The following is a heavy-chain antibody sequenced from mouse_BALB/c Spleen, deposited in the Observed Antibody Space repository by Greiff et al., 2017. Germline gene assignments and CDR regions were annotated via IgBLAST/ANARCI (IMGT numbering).Heavy chain of an antibody. Sequence: EVNLVESGGGLVQPGGSLKLSCAASGFTFSSYGMSWVRQTPDKRLELVATINSNGGSTYYPDSVKGRFTISRDNAKNTLYLQMSSLKSEDTAMYYCAKSPAFITTVVAPDYWGQGTTLTVSS. CDR3: AKSPAFITTVVAPDY. J-gene: IGHJ2*01. CDR1: GFTFSSYG. CDR2: INSNGGST. V-gene: IGHV5-6-3*01. D-gene: IGHD1-1*01.